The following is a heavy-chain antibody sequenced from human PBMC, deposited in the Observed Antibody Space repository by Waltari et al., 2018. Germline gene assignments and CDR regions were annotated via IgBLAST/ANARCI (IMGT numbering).Heavy chain of an antibody. Sequence: EVQLVESGGGLVQPGGSLRLSCTGSGFTFSTSWIHWVRQATGKGLVWVSRLNDDVSSTIYADSVKGRFTISKDNARNTVYLQMNGLGAEDTALYYCARAGYLGAFDIWGQGTMVIVSS. CDR2: LNDDVSST. CDR1: GFTFSTSW. J-gene: IGHJ3*02. CDR3: ARAGYLGAFDI. V-gene: IGHV3-74*01. D-gene: IGHD3-10*01.